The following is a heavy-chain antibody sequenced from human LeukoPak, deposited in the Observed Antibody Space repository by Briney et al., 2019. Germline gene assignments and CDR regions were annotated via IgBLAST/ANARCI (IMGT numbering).Heavy chain of an antibody. V-gene: IGHV4-34*01. CDR3: ARARPGACNNPRVPSNCFDP. CDR1: GGSFSGYY. Sequence: SETLSLTCAVYGGSFSGYYWSWIRQPPGKGLEWMGEINHSGSTNYNPSLKSRVTISVDTSKNQFSLKLSSVTAADTAVYYCARARPGACNNPRVPSNCFDPWGQGTLVTVSS. J-gene: IGHJ5*02. CDR2: INHSGST. D-gene: IGHD1-14*01.